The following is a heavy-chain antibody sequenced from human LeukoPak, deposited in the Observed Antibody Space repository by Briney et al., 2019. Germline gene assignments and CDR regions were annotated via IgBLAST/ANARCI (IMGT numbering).Heavy chain of an antibody. D-gene: IGHD3-10*01. Sequence: GGSLRLSCTASGFTFGDYAMTWVRQAPGKGLEWVSGINSDGGTTTYADSVKGRFTISRDNAKNTLYLQMNNLRAEDTAIYYCATDSYVSGSYYRLFYWGQGTLVTVSS. V-gene: IGHV3-74*01. J-gene: IGHJ4*02. CDR1: GFTFGDYA. CDR3: ATDSYVSGSYYRLFY. CDR2: INSDGGTT.